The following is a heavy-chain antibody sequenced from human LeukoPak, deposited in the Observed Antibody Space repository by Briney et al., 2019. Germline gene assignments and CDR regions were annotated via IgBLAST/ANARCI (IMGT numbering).Heavy chain of an antibody. D-gene: IGHD3-3*01. CDR3: ARGYDFWSAPPGY. CDR1: GGSFSGYY. V-gene: IGHV4-34*01. CDR2: INHSGST. J-gene: IGHJ4*02. Sequence: PSETLSLTCAVYGGSFSGYYWSWIRQPPGKGLEWIGEINHSGSTNYNPSLKSRVTISVDTSKNQFSLKLSSVTAADTAVYYCARGYDFWSAPPGYWGQGTLVTVSS.